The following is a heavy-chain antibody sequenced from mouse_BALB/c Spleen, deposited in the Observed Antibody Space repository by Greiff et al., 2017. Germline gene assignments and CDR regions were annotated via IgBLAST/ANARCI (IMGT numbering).Heavy chain of an antibody. CDR3: AKGSSLWYFDV. D-gene: IGHD1-1*01. V-gene: IGHV5-17*02. Sequence: EVQVVESGGGLVQPGGSRKLSCAASGFTFSSFGMHWVRQAPEKGLEWVAYISSGSSTIYYADTVKGRFTISRDNPKNTLFLQMTSLRSEDTAMYYCAKGSSLWYFDVWGAGTTVTVSS. CDR1: GFTFSSFG. J-gene: IGHJ1*01. CDR2: ISSGSSTI.